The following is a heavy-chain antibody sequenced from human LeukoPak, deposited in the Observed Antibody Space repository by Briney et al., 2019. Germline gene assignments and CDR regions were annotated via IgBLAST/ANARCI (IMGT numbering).Heavy chain of an antibody. J-gene: IGHJ4*02. CDR1: GYSISSGYY. CDR2: IYYSGST. D-gene: IGHD6-19*01. Sequence: PSETLSLTCTVSGYSISSGYYWGWIRQFPGKGLEWIGSIYYSGSTNYNPSLKSRVTISVDTSKNQFSLKLSSVTAADTAVYYCARTDRQWLDYWGQGTLVTVSS. V-gene: IGHV4-38-2*02. CDR3: ARTDRQWLDY.